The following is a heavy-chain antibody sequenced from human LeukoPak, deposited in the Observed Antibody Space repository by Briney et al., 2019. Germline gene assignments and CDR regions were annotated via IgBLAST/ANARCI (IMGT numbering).Heavy chain of an antibody. Sequence: GGSLRLSCAASGFTFSNYAMRWVRQAPGKGLEWVSAISGSGGATYYADSVKGRFTISRDNSMNTLYLQMNSLRAEDTAVYSCAKDRLGALLYFDSWGQGTLVTVSS. CDR3: AKDRLGALLYFDS. V-gene: IGHV3-23*01. CDR2: ISGSGGAT. D-gene: IGHD1-26*01. J-gene: IGHJ4*02. CDR1: GFTFSNYA.